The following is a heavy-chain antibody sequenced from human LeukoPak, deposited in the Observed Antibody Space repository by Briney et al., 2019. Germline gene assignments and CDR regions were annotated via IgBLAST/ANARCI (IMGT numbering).Heavy chain of an antibody. D-gene: IGHD4-17*01. V-gene: IGHV4-4*07. CDR3: ARSHTVTTYYYYMDV. Sequence: SETLSLTCTVSGGSISSYYWSWIRQPAGKGLEWIGRIYTSGSTNYNPSLKSRVTISVDKSKNQFSLKLSSVTAADTAVYYCARSHTVTTYYYYMDVWGKGTTVTVSS. J-gene: IGHJ6*03. CDR1: GGSISSYY. CDR2: IYTSGST.